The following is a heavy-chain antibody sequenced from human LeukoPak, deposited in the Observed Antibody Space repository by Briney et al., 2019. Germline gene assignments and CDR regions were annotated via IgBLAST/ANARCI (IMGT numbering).Heavy chain of an antibody. CDR1: RLSFTNFW. CDR3: ARRDSSGGACYSIY. CDR2: IYPGDADT. D-gene: IGHD2-15*01. J-gene: IGHJ4*02. Sequence: GGALKISRKGSRLSFTNFWIGWVGPMPRRGLEGVGMIYPGDADTMYSPSFQGQVTISADKSISTAYLQWSSLKASDTAMYYCARRDSSGGACYSIYWGQGTLVTVSS. V-gene: IGHV5-51*01.